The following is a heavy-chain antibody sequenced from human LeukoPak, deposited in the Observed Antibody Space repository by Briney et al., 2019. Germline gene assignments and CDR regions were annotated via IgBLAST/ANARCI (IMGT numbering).Heavy chain of an antibody. CDR2: IGPTGSDR. CDR1: GLTFSTSG. V-gene: IGHV3-21*06. Sequence: KPGGSLRLSCTASGLTFSTSGFNWVRQAPGKGLEWVASIGPTGSDRYHADSIKGRFTISRDNANNFLYLQMNSLRAEDTAVYYCTTETNGRHYDYWGQGTLLTVSS. D-gene: IGHD1-14*01. J-gene: IGHJ4*02. CDR3: TTETNGRHYDY.